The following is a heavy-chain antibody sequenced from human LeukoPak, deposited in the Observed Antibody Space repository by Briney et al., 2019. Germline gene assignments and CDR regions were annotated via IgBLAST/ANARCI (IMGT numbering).Heavy chain of an antibody. CDR1: GFTFSNYE. D-gene: IGHD6-19*01. CDR3: ARDSSGWYYFDY. J-gene: IGHJ4*02. V-gene: IGHV3-48*03. Sequence: GGSLRLSCAASGFTFSNYEMNWVRQAPGEGLEWVSYISSSSGSTIYYADSVKGRFTISRDNAKNSLYLQMNSLRAEDTAVYYCARDSSGWYYFDYWGQGTLVTVSS. CDR2: ISSSSGSTI.